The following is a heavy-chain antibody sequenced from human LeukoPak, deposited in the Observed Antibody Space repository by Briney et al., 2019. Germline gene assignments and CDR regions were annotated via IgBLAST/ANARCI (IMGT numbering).Heavy chain of an antibody. D-gene: IGHD1-1*01. CDR3: ARVEATTGRNYRYHDMDV. CDR1: GFYFSGYS. V-gene: IGHV3-21*01. J-gene: IGHJ6*03. CDR2: INTGSTYM. Sequence: GSLRLSRAASGFYFSGYSMNWVRQAPGKGLEWVSSINTGSTYMYYADSVKGRFTISRDNAKNSLHLQMSSLRAEDTAVYFCARVEATTGRNYRYHDMDVWGKGTTVIVSS.